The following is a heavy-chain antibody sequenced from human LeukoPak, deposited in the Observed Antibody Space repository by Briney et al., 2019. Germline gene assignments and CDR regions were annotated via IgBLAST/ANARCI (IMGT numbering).Heavy chain of an antibody. J-gene: IGHJ4*02. V-gene: IGHV3-30-3*01. Sequence: GRSLRLSCAASGFTFSSYAMHWVRQAPGKGLEWVAVISYDGSNKYYADSVKGRFTISRDNSKNTLYLQMNSLRAEDTAVYYCARNGQQWLPRGYYFDYWGQGTLVTVSS. D-gene: IGHD6-19*01. CDR2: ISYDGSNK. CDR3: ARNGQQWLPRGYYFDY. CDR1: GFTFSSYA.